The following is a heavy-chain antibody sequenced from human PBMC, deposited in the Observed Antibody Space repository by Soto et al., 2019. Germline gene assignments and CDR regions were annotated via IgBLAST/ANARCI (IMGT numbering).Heavy chain of an antibody. CDR3: ARGRYYYGSGRNYYYYYGMDV. CDR2: INHSGST. J-gene: IGHJ6*02. CDR1: GGSFSGYY. D-gene: IGHD3-10*01. V-gene: IGHV4-34*01. Sequence: PSETLSLTCAVYGGSFSGYYWSWIRQRPGKGLEWIGEINHSGSTNYTPSLKSRVTISVDTSKNQFSLKMSSVTAADTAVYYCARGRYYYGSGRNYYYYYGMDVWGQGNTVT.